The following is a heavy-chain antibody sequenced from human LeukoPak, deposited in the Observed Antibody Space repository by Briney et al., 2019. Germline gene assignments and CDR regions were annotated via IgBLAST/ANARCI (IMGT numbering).Heavy chain of an antibody. Sequence: SETLSLTCAVYGGSFSCYYWSWIRQPPGKGLEWIGEINHSGSTNYNPSLKSRVTISVDTSKNQFSLKLSSVTAADTAVYYCAIWVVAADYYYYMDVWGKGTTVTVSS. CDR2: INHSGST. CDR3: AIWVVAADYYYYMDV. CDR1: GGSFSCYY. J-gene: IGHJ6*03. D-gene: IGHD2-15*01. V-gene: IGHV4-34*01.